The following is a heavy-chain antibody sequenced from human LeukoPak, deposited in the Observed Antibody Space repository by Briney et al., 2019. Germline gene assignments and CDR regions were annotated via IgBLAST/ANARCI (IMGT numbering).Heavy chain of an antibody. Sequence: PSETLSLTCTVSGASISGYYWSWIRQPPGKGLEWIGYAHYSGSTNYSPSLKSRVTISVDTPKDQFSLKLTSVTAADTAFYYCAGWAGDWGFDYWGQGTLVSVSS. J-gene: IGHJ4*02. D-gene: IGHD7-27*01. CDR2: AHYSGST. CDR1: GASISGYY. CDR3: AGWAGDWGFDY. V-gene: IGHV4-59*01.